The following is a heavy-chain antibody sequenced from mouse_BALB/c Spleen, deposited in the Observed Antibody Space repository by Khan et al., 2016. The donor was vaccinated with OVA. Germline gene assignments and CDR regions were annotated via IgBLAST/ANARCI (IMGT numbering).Heavy chain of an antibody. D-gene: IGHD2-14*01. V-gene: IGHV1-77*01. CDR1: GYTFSDYV. CDR3: GRGGYSVFAY. Sequence: QVQLKQSGPELVKPGASLKVSCKATGYTFSDYVIGWVKKRARQGLEWIGDIFPGSDIPYYNEKFKGKATLTADTSSSTAYMQLSSLTPEDSAVYFCGRGGYSVFAYWGQGTLVTVSA. CDR2: IFPGSDIP. J-gene: IGHJ3*01.